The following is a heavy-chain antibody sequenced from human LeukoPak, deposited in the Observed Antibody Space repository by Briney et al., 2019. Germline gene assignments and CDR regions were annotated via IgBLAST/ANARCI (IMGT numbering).Heavy chain of an antibody. CDR2: IRGIGKT. D-gene: IGHD2-15*01. V-gene: IGHV3-53*05. CDR1: GFSASDYY. CDR3: VRDRAATQDWVEFDP. Sequence: GGSLRLSCAVSGFSASDYYMDRVRHAPGLGLGWVSLIRGIGKTFYADSATGRFISSRDDSKDTVYLQMNSLRVEDTALYFCVRDRAATQDWVEFDPWGQGTLVTVSS. J-gene: IGHJ5*02.